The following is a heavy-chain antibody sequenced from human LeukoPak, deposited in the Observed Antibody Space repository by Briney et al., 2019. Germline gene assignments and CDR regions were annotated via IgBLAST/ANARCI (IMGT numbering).Heavy chain of an antibody. D-gene: IGHD3-22*01. J-gene: IGHJ3*02. V-gene: IGHV3-21*01. CDR2: ISSSSSFI. Sequence: PGGSLRLSCAASGFTFSSYSMNWVRQAPGKGLEWVSSISSSSSFIYYADSVKGRFTISRDNAKNSLYLQMNSLRAEDTAVYYCARGANWDYDSSGYYENHAFDIWGQGTMVTVSS. CDR1: GFTFSSYS. CDR3: ARGANWDYDSSGYYENHAFDI.